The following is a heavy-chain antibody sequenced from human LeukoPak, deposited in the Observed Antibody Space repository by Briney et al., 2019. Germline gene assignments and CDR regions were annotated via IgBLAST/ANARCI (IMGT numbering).Heavy chain of an antibody. CDR1: GGTFSSYA. Sequence: SVKVSCKASGGTFSSYAISWVRQAPGQGLEWMGGIIPIFGTANYAQKFQGRVTITTDESTSTAYMELSSLRSEDTAVYYCAGGGYDSSGYYYYYYYMDVWGKGTTVTVSS. CDR3: AGGGYDSSGYYYYYYYMDV. CDR2: IIPIFGTA. J-gene: IGHJ6*03. V-gene: IGHV1-69*05. D-gene: IGHD3-22*01.